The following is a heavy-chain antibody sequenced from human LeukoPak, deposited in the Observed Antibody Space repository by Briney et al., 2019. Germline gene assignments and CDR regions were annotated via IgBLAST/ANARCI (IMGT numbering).Heavy chain of an antibody. D-gene: IGHD3-22*01. J-gene: IGHJ6*03. V-gene: IGHV1-69*05. CDR1: GGTFSSYA. CDR3: ARSPTYYYDSSGYYPYYYYMDV. CDR2: IIPIFGTA. Sequence: SVKVSCKASGGTFSSYAISWVRQAPGQGLEWMGRIIPIFGTANYAQKFQGRVTTTTDESTSTAYMELSSLRSEDTAVYYCARSPTYYYDSSGYYPYYYYMDVWGKGTTVTVSS.